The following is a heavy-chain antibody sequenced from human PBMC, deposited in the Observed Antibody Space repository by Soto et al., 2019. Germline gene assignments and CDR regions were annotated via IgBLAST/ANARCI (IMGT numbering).Heavy chain of an antibody. Sequence: SETLSLTCTVSGGSISSGGYYWTWIRQHPGKGLEWIGYIYYSGSTYYNPSLKSRVTMSVDTPKNQFSLRLSSVTTADTAVYYCAGLRGYAGSPIDYWGQGTLVTVSS. CDR2: IYYSGST. CDR1: GGSISSGGYY. J-gene: IGHJ4*02. CDR3: AGLRGYAGSPIDY. D-gene: IGHD2-15*01. V-gene: IGHV4-61*08.